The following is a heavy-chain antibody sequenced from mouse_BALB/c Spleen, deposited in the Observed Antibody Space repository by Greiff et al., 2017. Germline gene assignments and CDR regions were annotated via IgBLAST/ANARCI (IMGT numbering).Heavy chain of an antibody. D-gene: IGHD1-3*01. Sequence: EVQLVESGPGLVKPSQSLSLTCSVTGYSITSGYYWNWIRQFPGNKLEWMGYISYDGSNNYNPSLKNRISITRDTSKNQFFLKLNSVTTEDTATYYCAREGVIYKGFAYWGQGTLVTVSA. CDR3: AREGVIYKGFAY. CDR1: GYSITSGYY. CDR2: ISYDGSN. J-gene: IGHJ3*01. V-gene: IGHV3-6*02.